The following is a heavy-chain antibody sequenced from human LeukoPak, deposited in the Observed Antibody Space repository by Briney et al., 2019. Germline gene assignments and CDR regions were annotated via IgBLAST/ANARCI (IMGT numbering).Heavy chain of an antibody. CDR2: MNSNSGNT. Sequence: ASVKVSCKASGYTFTNYDIMWVRQATGQGPEWMGWMNSNSGNTGYAQKFQDRVTMTRGTSINTAYMELHSLTSEDTAVYYCARGRGGTVVRGYLDYWGQGTLVTVSS. V-gene: IGHV1-8*01. J-gene: IGHJ4*02. D-gene: IGHD3-10*01. CDR3: ARGRGGTVVRGYLDY. CDR1: GYTFTNYD.